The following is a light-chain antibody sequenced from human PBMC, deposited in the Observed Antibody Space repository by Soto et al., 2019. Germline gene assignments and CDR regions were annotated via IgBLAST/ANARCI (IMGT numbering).Light chain of an antibody. CDR3: QQYDRSPLT. CDR1: QSVSRSY. J-gene: IGKJ4*01. V-gene: IGKV3-20*01. CDR2: SAS. Sequence: EIVLTQSPGTLSLSPGERATLSCRASQSVSRSYLAWYQRKPGQGPRLLIHSASTRATGIPDRFSGSESGTDFTLTISRLEPEDFAVYYCQQYDRSPLTFGGGTKVEIK.